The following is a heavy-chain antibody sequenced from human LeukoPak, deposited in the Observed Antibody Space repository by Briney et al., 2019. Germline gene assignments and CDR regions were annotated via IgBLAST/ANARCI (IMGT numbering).Heavy chain of an antibody. CDR1: GYSISSGYY. V-gene: IGHV4-38-2*02. Sequence: PSETLSLTCTVSGYSISSGYYWGWIRQPPGKGLEWIGSIYHSGSTYYNPSLKSRVTISGDTSKNQFSLRLTSVTAADTAIYYCAKDLGPAYFYLDVWGKGTTVTISS. CDR3: AKDLGPAYFYLDV. J-gene: IGHJ6*03. D-gene: IGHD7-27*01. CDR2: IYHSGST.